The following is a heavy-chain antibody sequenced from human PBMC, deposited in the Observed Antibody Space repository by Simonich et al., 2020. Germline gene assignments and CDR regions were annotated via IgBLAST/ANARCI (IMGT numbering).Heavy chain of an antibody. J-gene: IGHJ5*02. Sequence: QVQLVESGGGVVQPGRSLRLSCAASGFTFSSYAMHWVRQAPGKGLEWVAVISYEGSNEYYADSVKGRFTISRDNSKNTLYLQMNSLRAEDTAVYYCARDRNWGWFDPWGQGTLVTVSS. V-gene: IGHV3-30*07. CDR3: ARDRNWGWFDP. CDR2: ISYEGSNE. CDR1: GFTFSSYA. D-gene: IGHD7-27*01.